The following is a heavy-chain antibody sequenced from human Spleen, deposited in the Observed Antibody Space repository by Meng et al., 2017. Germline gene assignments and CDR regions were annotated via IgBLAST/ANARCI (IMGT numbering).Heavy chain of an antibody. V-gene: IGHV4-39*07. Sequence: SETLSLTCTVSGGSISSSSYYWGWIRQPPGKGLEWIGSIYYSGSTYYNPSLKSRVTISVDTSKNQFSLKLSSVTAADTAVYYCARFVVTMVRGVIPDAFDIWGQGTMVTVSS. CDR1: GGSISSSSYY. J-gene: IGHJ3*02. D-gene: IGHD3-10*01. CDR3: ARFVVTMVRGVIPDAFDI. CDR2: IYYSGST.